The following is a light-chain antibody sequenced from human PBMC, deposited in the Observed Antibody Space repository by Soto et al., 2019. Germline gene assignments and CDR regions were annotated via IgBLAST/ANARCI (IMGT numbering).Light chain of an antibody. CDR3: QQYNNWLWT. CDR1: QSVNSN. J-gene: IGKJ1*01. V-gene: IGKV3-15*01. Sequence: EIVMTQSPATLSVSPGERATLSCRASQSVNSNLVWYQQKPGQAPRLLIYGASTRVTGIPGRFSGSGYGTEFTLTISSLQSEDFAVYYCQQYNNWLWTFGQGTKVEIK. CDR2: GAS.